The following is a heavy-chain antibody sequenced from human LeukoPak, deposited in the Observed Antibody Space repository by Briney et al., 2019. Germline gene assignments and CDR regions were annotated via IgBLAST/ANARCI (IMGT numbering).Heavy chain of an antibody. Sequence: ASVKVSCKASGYTFTSYDINWVRQATGQGLEWMGWMNPNSGNTGYAQKFQGRVTMTRNTSISTAYMELNSLRAEDTAVYYCARERAHRTAMALWVFDIWGQGTMVTVSS. D-gene: IGHD5-18*01. CDR3: ARERAHRTAMALWVFDI. V-gene: IGHV1-8*01. J-gene: IGHJ3*02. CDR2: MNPNSGNT. CDR1: GYTFTSYD.